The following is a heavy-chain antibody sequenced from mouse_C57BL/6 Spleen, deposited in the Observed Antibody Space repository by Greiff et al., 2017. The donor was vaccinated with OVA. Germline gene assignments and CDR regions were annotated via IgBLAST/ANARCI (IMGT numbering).Heavy chain of an antibody. D-gene: IGHD2-3*01. Sequence: VQLKQSGPELVKPGASVKMSCKASGYTFTDYNMHWVKQSHGKSLEWIGYINPNNGGTSYNQKFKGTATLTVNKSSSTAYMELRSLTSEDSAVYYCARWLLPFDYWGQGTTLTVSS. J-gene: IGHJ2*01. CDR2: INPNNGGT. CDR3: ARWLLPFDY. CDR1: GYTFTDYN. V-gene: IGHV1-22*01.